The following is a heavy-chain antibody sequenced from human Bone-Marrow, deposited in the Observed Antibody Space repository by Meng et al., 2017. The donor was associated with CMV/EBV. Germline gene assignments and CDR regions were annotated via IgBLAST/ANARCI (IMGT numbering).Heavy chain of an antibody. D-gene: IGHD3-22*01. V-gene: IGHV3-30*02. CDR1: GFTFSSYG. CDR2: IRYDGSNK. CDR3: ARVGTMNQNYYYYGMDV. J-gene: IGHJ6*02. Sequence: GGSLRLSCAASGFTFSSYGMHWVRQAPGKGLEWVAFIRYDGSNKYYADSVKGRFTISRDNSKNTLYLQMNSLRAEDTAVYYCARVGTMNQNYYYYGMDVWGQGTTVTVSS.